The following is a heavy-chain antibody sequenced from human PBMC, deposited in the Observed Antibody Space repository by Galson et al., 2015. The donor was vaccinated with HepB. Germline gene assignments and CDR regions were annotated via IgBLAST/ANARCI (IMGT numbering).Heavy chain of an antibody. CDR1: GGTFSSYA. D-gene: IGHD5-18*01. V-gene: IGHV1-69*13. J-gene: IGHJ4*02. CDR3: ATSAKDTAMVTFDY. CDR2: IIPIFGTA. Sequence: SVKVSCKASGGTFSSYAISWVRQAPGQGLEWMGGIIPIFGTANYAQKFQGRVTITADESTSTAYMELSSLRSEDTAVYYCATSAKDTAMVTFDYWGQGTLVTVSS.